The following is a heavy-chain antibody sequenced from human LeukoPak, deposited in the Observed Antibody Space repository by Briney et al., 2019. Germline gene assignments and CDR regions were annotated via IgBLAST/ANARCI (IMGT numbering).Heavy chain of an antibody. Sequence: SVKVSCKASGGTFSSYAISWVRQAPGQGLEWMGGIIPIFGTANYAQKFQGRVTITADESTSTAYMELSSLRSEDTAVYYCARTYYYDSSGYYHFDYWGQGTLVTVSS. CDR2: IIPIFGTA. V-gene: IGHV1-69*13. J-gene: IGHJ4*02. CDR3: ARTYYYDSSGYYHFDY. CDR1: GGTFSSYA. D-gene: IGHD3-22*01.